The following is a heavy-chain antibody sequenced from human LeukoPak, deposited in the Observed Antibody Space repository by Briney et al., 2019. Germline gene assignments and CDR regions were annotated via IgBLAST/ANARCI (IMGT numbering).Heavy chain of an antibody. V-gene: IGHV3-9*01. CDR1: GFTFDDYA. D-gene: IGHD3-22*01. J-gene: IGHJ4*02. CDR2: ISWNSGSI. Sequence: PGGSLRLSCAASGFTFDDYAMHWVRQAPGKGLEWVSGISWNSGSIGYADSVKGRFTISRDNAKNSLYLQMNSLRAEDTAVYYCAGNYYDSSGYGDYWGQGTLVTVSS. CDR3: AGNYYDSSGYGDY.